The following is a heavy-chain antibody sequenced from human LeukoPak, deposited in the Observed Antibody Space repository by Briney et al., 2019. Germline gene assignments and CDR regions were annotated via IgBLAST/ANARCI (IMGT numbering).Heavy chain of an antibody. CDR3: AREGGVKGFDY. J-gene: IGHJ4*02. CDR1: GFTFSSYW. Sequence: GGSLRLSCAASGFTFSSYWISWVRQAPGKGLEWVANIKQDGSEKYYVDSVKGRFTISRDNAKNSLYLQMNSLRAEDTAVYYCAREGGVKGFDYWGQGTLVTVSS. CDR2: IKQDGSEK. D-gene: IGHD2-8*01. V-gene: IGHV3-7*01.